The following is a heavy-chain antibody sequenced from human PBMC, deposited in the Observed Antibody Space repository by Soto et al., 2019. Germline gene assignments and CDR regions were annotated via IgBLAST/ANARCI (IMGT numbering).Heavy chain of an antibody. CDR3: ARNTPLTDYDYCYGMDV. J-gene: IGHJ6*02. D-gene: IGHD4-4*01. CDR1: GGSISSGGYY. Sequence: SETLSLTCTVSGGSISSGGYYWSWIRQHPGKGLEWIGYIYYSGSTNYNPSLKSRVTISVDTSKNQFSLKLSSVTAADTAVYYCARNTPLTDYDYCYGMDVWGQGTTVTLSS. V-gene: IGHV4-61*08. CDR2: IYYSGST.